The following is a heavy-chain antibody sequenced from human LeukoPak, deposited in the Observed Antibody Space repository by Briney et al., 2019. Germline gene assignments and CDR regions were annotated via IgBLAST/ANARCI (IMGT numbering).Heavy chain of an antibody. CDR1: GFTFSRYW. CDR3: ARDWGGYGPTSHDY. J-gene: IGHJ4*02. D-gene: IGHD3-16*01. CDR2: ISSDGSEI. V-gene: IGHV3-74*01. Sequence: VGSLRLSCAASGFTFSRYWMHWVRQDPEKGLVWVSRISSDGSEIIYADSVKGRFTISRDNPKNTLYLEMNSLRVEDTPVYYCARDWGGYGPTSHDYWGQGTLVTVSS.